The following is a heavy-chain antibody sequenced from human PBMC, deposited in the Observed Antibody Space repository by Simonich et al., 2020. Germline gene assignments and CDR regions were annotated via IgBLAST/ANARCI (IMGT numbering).Heavy chain of an antibody. Sequence: EVQLVESGGGLVQPGGSLRLSCAASGFTFSSYSMNWVRQAPGKGLEWVPYFSSSSSTIYYADYVKGRFTISRDNAKNSLYLQMNSLRAEDTAVYYCARDSSYYAFDIWGQGTMVTVSS. D-gene: IGHD5-12*01. CDR3: ARDSSYYAFDI. V-gene: IGHV3-48*01. CDR1: GFTFSSYS. CDR2: FSSSSSTI. J-gene: IGHJ3*02.